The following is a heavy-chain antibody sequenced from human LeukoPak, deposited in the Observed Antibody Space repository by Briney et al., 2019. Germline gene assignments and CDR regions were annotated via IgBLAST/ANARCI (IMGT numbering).Heavy chain of an antibody. D-gene: IGHD1-1*01. CDR3: AKDLSDNYNLFDY. J-gene: IGHJ4*02. Sequence: GGSLRLSCAASGFTFRSYAMSWVRQAPGKGLEWVSVISGPGYTTYYADSVKGRLTISRDNSNNILYLQLSRLRVEDTAVYYCAKDLSDNYNLFDYWGQGTLVTVSS. CDR1: GFTFRSYA. CDR2: ISGPGYTT. V-gene: IGHV3-23*01.